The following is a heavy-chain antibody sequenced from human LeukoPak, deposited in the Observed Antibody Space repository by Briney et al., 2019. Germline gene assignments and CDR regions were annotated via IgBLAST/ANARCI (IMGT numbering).Heavy chain of an antibody. V-gene: IGHV3-11*01. Sequence: SGGSLRLSCAAFGFTFSDYYMSWIRQAPGKGLEWVSYISSSGSTIYYADSVKGRFTISRDNAKNSLYLQMNSLRAEDTAVYYCARNLGLYDSSGYYDWSQGTLVTVSS. CDR3: ARNLGLYDSSGYYD. D-gene: IGHD3-22*01. J-gene: IGHJ4*02. CDR1: GFTFSDYY. CDR2: ISSSGSTI.